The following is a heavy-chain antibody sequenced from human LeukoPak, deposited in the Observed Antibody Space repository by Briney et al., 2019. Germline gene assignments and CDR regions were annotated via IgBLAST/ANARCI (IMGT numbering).Heavy chain of an antibody. J-gene: IGHJ6*03. D-gene: IGHD6-13*01. CDR3: ARRFAAAGTFYYYYYMDV. V-gene: IGHV4-34*01. Sequence: PSETLSLTCTVSGGSISSYYWSWIRQPAGKELEWIGEINHSGSTNYNPSLKNRVTISVDTSKNQFSLKLSSVTAADTAVYYCARRFAAAGTFYYYYYMDVWGKGTTVTISS. CDR1: GGSISSYY. CDR2: INHSGST.